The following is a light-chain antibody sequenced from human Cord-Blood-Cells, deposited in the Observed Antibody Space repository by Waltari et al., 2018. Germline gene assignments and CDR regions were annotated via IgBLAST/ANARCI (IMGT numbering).Light chain of an antibody. CDR1: QSVSSN. CDR2: GAS. J-gene: IGKJ4*01. V-gene: IGKV3-15*01. CDR3: QQYNNWPHT. Sequence: EIVMTHSPATLSVSPGERATLSCRASQSVSSNLAWYQQKPGQAPRLLIYGASTRATGIPARFSGSGSGTEFTLTISSLQSEDFAVYYCQQYNNWPHTFGGGTKVEIK.